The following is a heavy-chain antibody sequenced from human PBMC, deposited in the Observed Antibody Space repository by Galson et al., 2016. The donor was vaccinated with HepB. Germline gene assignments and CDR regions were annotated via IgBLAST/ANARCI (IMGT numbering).Heavy chain of an antibody. CDR3: AKDEGKEWQDVYNRFDP. CDR1: GFTFSSYG. J-gene: IGHJ5*02. D-gene: IGHD3-3*01. Sequence: SLRLSCAASGFTFSSYGMHWVRQAPGKGLEWVAVISYDGSNKYYADSVKGRFTISRDNSKKTLYLQMKSLRAEDTAVYYWAKDEGKEWQDVYNRFDPWGQGTLVTVSS. V-gene: IGHV3-30*18. CDR2: ISYDGSNK.